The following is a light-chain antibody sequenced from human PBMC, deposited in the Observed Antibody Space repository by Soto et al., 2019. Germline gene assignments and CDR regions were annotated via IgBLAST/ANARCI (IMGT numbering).Light chain of an antibody. J-gene: IGKJ1*01. V-gene: IGKV3-11*01. Sequence: EIVVTHSRATLSVSPVERATLSCRSSQSVSSNLAWCQQTPGQAPRLLIYDASSRATGIPARFSGSGSGTDFTLTISSLEPEDFAVYYCQQRSNWRTFGQGTKVDIK. CDR3: QQRSNWRT. CDR2: DAS. CDR1: QSVSSN.